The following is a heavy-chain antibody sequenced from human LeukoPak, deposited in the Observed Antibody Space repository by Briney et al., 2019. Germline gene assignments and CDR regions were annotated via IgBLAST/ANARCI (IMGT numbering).Heavy chain of an antibody. D-gene: IGHD3-16*01. CDR2: IYSGGST. J-gene: IGHJ3*02. Sequence: GGSLRLSCAASGFTFSSYAMSWVRQAPGKGLEWVSVIYSGGSTYYADSVKGRFTISRDNSKNTLYLQMNSLRAEDTAVYYCARDGVSRDAFDIWGQGTMVTVSS. V-gene: IGHV3-53*01. CDR3: ARDGVSRDAFDI. CDR1: GFTFSSYA.